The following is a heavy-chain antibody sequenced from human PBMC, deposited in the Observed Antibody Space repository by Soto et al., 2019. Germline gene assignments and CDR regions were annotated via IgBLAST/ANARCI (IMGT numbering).Heavy chain of an antibody. Sequence: GASVKVSCKASGYTFSGYYIHWLRQAPGQGLEWMGWINPNSGGTNYAQKFQGRVTVTRDTPTSTAYMELSRLTSDDTAMYYCARHPIGRYCSGGSCYYESDHIDYWGQGTLVTVSS. CDR2: INPNSGGT. CDR1: GYTFSGYY. CDR3: ARHPIGRYCSGGSCYYESDHIDY. D-gene: IGHD2-15*01. V-gene: IGHV1-2*02. J-gene: IGHJ4*02.